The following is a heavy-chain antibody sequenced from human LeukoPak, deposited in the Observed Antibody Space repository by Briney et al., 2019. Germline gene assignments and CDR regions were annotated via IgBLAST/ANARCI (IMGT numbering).Heavy chain of an antibody. D-gene: IGHD6-6*01. CDR1: GESFSAYF. J-gene: IGHJ4*03. CDR3: ATRSSTLAAARCFDD. V-gene: IGHV4-34*01. CDR2: IDHRGSS. Sequence: SETLSLTCAVHGESFSAYFWSWIRQVPGKGLDWIGEIDHRGSSNYNPPLKSRATISVDTSKNHFSLSLTSVTAADTAVYYCATRSSTLAAARCFDDWGQGTVVTVSS.